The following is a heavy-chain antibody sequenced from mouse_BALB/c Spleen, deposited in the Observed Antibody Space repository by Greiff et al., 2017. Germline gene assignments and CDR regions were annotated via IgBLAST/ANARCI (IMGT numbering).Heavy chain of an antibody. Sequence: QVQLKESGPGLVAPSQSLSITCTVSGFSLTSYGVHWVRQPPGKGLEWLGVIWAGGSTNYNSALMSRLSISKDNSKSQVFLKMNSLQTDDTAMYYCARVNGYDGVKGCFDVWGAGTTVTVSS. J-gene: IGHJ1*01. V-gene: IGHV2-9*02. CDR1: GFSLTSYG. CDR3: ARVNGYDGVKGCFDV. CDR2: IWAGGST. D-gene: IGHD2-2*01.